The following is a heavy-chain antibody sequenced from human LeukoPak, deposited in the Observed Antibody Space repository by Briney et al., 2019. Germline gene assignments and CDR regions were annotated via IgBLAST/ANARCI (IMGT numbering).Heavy chain of an antibody. Sequence: SSETLSLTCTVSGGSIISSSHYWAWIRQPPGKGLEWIGSIYSNGGTFYSPSLKSRASISVDTSKNQLSLKLSSVTAADTSVYFCAREEASAADYWGQGTLVTVSS. CDR1: GGSIISSSHY. CDR3: AREEASAADY. CDR2: IYSNGGT. J-gene: IGHJ4*02. V-gene: IGHV4-39*01. D-gene: IGHD6-13*01.